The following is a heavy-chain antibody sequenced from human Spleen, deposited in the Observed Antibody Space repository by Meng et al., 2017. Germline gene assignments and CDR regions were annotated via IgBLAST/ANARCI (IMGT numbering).Heavy chain of an antibody. V-gene: IGHV3-74*01. CDR2: IDTGGGTT. CDR1: GFTFSRYW. Sequence: EEQLVESGGGLVQPWGSLGLSCAASGFTFSRYWFHWVRQVPGQGLVWVSRIDTGGGTTDYADSVRGRFTIYRDNGENTLYLQMNSLRVEDTGVYYCGRDLGGFYGAWGRGALVTVSS. D-gene: IGHD2/OR15-2a*01. CDR3: GRDLGGFYGA. J-gene: IGHJ5*02.